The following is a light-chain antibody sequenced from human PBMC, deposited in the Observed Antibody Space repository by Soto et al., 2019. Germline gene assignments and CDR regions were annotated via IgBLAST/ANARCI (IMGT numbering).Light chain of an antibody. Sequence: QSALTQPASVSGSPGQSITISCTGSSSDVGAYNYVSWYQQHPGKAPKLMIDDVNKRPSGVSDRFSGSKSGNTASLTISGLQAEDEDDYYCGSYTTSSTVVFGGGTKLTVL. J-gene: IGLJ2*01. CDR3: GSYTTSSTVV. V-gene: IGLV2-14*01. CDR2: DVN. CDR1: SSDVGAYNY.